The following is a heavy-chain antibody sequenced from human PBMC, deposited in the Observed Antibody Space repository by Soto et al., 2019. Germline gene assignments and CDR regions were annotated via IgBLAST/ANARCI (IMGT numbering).Heavy chain of an antibody. CDR3: AKDRLVYSGSYLFDY. Sequence: GSLRLSCSASGFTFSSYAMSWVRQAPGKGLEWVSAISGSGGSTYYADSVKGRFTISRDNSKNTLYLQMNSLRAEDTAVYYCAKDRLVYSGSYLFDYWGQGTLVTVSS. CDR1: GFTFSSYA. J-gene: IGHJ4*02. V-gene: IGHV3-23*01. CDR2: ISGSGGST. D-gene: IGHD1-26*01.